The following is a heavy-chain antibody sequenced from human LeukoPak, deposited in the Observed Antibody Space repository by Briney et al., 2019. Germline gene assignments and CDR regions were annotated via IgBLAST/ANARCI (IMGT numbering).Heavy chain of an antibody. D-gene: IGHD2-15*01. CDR1: GYSISSGYY. CDR2: IYYSGST. CDR3: ARIECSGGSCYSADY. Sequence: SETLSLTCTVSGYSISSGYYWGWIRQPPGKGLEWIGSIYYSGSTYYNPSLKSRVTISVDTSKNQFSLKRSSVTAADTAVYYCARIECSGGSCYSADYWGQGTLVTVSS. J-gene: IGHJ4*02. V-gene: IGHV4-38-2*02.